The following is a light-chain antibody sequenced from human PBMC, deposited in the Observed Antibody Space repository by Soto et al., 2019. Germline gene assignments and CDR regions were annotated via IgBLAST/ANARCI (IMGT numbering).Light chain of an antibody. Sequence: QSALTQPASVSGSPGQSITISCGGTSSDVGAYIYVSWYQQFPGKAPKLILYEVNNRPSGVSTRFSGSKSDTTASLTISGLQPEDEADYYCSAYSDIDTKVFGTGTKVTVL. V-gene: IGLV2-14*03. CDR2: EVN. J-gene: IGLJ1*01. CDR1: SSDVGAYIY. CDR3: SAYSDIDTKV.